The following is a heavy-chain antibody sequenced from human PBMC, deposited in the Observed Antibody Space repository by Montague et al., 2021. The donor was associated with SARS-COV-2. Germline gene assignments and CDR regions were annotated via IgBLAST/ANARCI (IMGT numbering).Heavy chain of an antibody. J-gene: IGHJ3*02. CDR2: IYYTGSP. Sequence: SETLSLTCTVSGGSISSSSYYWGWIRQPPGKGLEWIGSIYYTGSPYYNPSLKSRVTISVDTSKNQFSLNLSSVTAADTALYYCARRARWNIVVVVGDREAFDIWGQGTMVTVSS. D-gene: IGHD2-15*01. CDR1: GGSISSSSYY. CDR3: ARRARWNIVVVVGDREAFDI. V-gene: IGHV4-39*01.